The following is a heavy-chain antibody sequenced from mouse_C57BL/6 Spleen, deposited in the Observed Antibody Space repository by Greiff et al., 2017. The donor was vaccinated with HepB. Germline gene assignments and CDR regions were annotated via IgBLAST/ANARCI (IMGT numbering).Heavy chain of an antibody. D-gene: IGHD1-1*01. CDR1: GYTFTDYN. V-gene: IGHV1-18*01. Sequence: EVQLQQSGPELVKPGASVKIPCKASGYTFTDYNMDWVKQSHGKSLEWIGDINPNNGGTIYNQKFKGKATLTVDKSSSTAYMELRSLTSEDTAVYYCAREQEKVAPWYFDVWGTGTTVTVSS. CDR2: INPNNGGT. CDR3: AREQEKVAPWYFDV. J-gene: IGHJ1*03.